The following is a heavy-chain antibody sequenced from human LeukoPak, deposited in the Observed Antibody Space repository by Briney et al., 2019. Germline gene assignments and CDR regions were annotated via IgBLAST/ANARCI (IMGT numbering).Heavy chain of an antibody. V-gene: IGHV4-39*01. J-gene: IGHJ4*02. Sequence: SETLSLTCTASGDAITGSTYYWGWIRQPPGKGLEWIGSMYYSGSTYSNASLKSRVTISADTSKNQFSLKLSSVTAADTATYYCARQYYDRTGYYYFDHWTQGTLVTVSP. CDR3: ARQYYDRTGYYYFDH. CDR2: MYYSGST. D-gene: IGHD3-22*01. CDR1: GDAITGSTYY.